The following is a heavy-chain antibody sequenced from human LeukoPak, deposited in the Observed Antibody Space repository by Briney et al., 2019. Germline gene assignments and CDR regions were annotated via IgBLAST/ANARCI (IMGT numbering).Heavy chain of an antibody. CDR2: ISSSGSTI. J-gene: IGHJ4*02. CDR1: GFTFSSYE. Sequence: GGSLRLSCAASGFTFSSYEMNWVRQAPGKGLEWVSYISSSGSTIYYADSVKSRFTISRDNAKNSLYLQMNSLRAEDTAVYYCAKASSGWDPYYFDYWGQGTLVTVSS. CDR3: AKASSGWDPYYFDY. D-gene: IGHD6-19*01. V-gene: IGHV3-48*03.